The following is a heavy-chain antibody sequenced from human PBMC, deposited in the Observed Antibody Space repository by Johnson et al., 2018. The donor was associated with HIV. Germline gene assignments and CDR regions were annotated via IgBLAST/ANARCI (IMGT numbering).Heavy chain of an antibody. V-gene: IGHV3-30-3*01. CDR2: VSPDGNNE. J-gene: IGHJ3*02. Sequence: QMQLVESGGGVVQPGGSLILSCAASGYTFSGSAIHWARQAPGKGLEWMAVVSPDGNNEYYADSVKGRFTISRDNSKNTLYLQTSRLRTEDTAVYYCARDREYGLAWGWAFDIWGQGTLVTVSS. CDR3: ARDREYGLAWGWAFDI. CDR1: GYTFSGSA. D-gene: IGHD6-19*01.